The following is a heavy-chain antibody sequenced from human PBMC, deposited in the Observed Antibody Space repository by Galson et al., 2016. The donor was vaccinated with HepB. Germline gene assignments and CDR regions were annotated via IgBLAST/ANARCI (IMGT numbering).Heavy chain of an antibody. CDR2: IYYSGST. CDR3: ARRVGSGSQGAFYI. D-gene: IGHD1-26*01. J-gene: IGHJ3*02. V-gene: IGHV4-39*01. CDR1: GGSMTSSSYY. Sequence: SETLSLTCTVSGGSMTSSSYYWGWIRQPPGKGLEWIGSIYYSGSTYYNPSLKSRVTISVDTYKNQFSLKLSSVTAADTAVYYCARRVGSGSQGAFYIWGQGTMVTVSS.